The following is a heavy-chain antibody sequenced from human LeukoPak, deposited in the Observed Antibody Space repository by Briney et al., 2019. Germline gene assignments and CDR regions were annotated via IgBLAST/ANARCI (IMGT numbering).Heavy chain of an antibody. V-gene: IGHV3-33*06. J-gene: IGHJ4*02. D-gene: IGHD6-13*01. CDR1: GLSFSTYG. CDR3: AKVFWAADPLHYFDY. CDR2: IWNAGTNT. Sequence: GGSLRLSCAASGLSFSTYGMHWVRQAPGKGLEWVALIWNAGTNTYCADSVKGRFTISRDNSKNTLYLQMNSLRAEDTAVYYCAKVFWAADPLHYFDYWGQGTLVTVSS.